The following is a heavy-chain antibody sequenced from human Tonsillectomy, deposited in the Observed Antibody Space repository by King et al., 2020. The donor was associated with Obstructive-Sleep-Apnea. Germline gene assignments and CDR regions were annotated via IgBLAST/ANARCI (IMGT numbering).Heavy chain of an antibody. CDR1: GFTFSTYW. Sequence: VQLVESGGGLVQPGGSLRLSCAASGFTFSTYWMSWVRQAPGKGLEWVAHTKPDVSEKFYVDFVKGRFPISRDNANNSLYLQMHSLRAEDTAVYFCVGWGAVTPWGQGTLVTVSS. J-gene: IGHJ4*02. V-gene: IGHV3-7*01. CDR3: VGWGAVTP. D-gene: IGHD4-17*01. CDR2: TKPDVSEK.